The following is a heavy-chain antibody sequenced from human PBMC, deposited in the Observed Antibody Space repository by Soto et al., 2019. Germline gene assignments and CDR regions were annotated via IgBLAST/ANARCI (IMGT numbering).Heavy chain of an antibody. V-gene: IGHV3-30*18. Sequence: GGSLRLSCAASGFACSSYGMHWVRQAPGKGLEWVAVISYDGSNKYYADSVKGRCTISRDNSKNTLYRQMNSLRDEDTDVYYCAKSLRVRFEYYYYGMDVWGQGTTVTVSS. CDR3: AKSLRVRFEYYYYGMDV. CDR2: ISYDGSNK. CDR1: GFACSSYG. J-gene: IGHJ6*02. D-gene: IGHD3-10*01.